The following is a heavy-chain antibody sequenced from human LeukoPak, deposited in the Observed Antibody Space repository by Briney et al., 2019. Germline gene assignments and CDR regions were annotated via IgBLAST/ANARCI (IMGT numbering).Heavy chain of an antibody. CDR2: IIVSVVIT. D-gene: IGHD6-19*01. CDR3: AKDLYYSSGWPIYTDY. V-gene: IGHV3-23*01. Sequence: PGGSLRLSCAASGFTFSIYAMSWVRQAPGKGLEWVSAIIVSVVITYYADSGKGRFTISRDNSKSPLYLQMNSLRAEDTAVYYCAKDLYYSSGWPIYTDYWGQGTLVTVSS. J-gene: IGHJ4*02. CDR1: GFTFSIYA.